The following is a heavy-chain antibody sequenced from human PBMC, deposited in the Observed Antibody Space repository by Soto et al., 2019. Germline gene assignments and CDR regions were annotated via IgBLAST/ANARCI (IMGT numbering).Heavy chain of an antibody. CDR1: GGSISSYY. V-gene: IGHV4-59*01. Sequence: ETLSLTCTVSGGSISSYYWSWIRQPPGKGLEWIGYIYYSGSTNYNPSLKSRVTISVDTSKNQFSLKLSSVTAADTVVYYCARGSTGSSWDYFDYWGQGTLVTCSS. CDR2: IYYSGST. CDR3: ARGSTGSSWDYFDY. D-gene: IGHD6-13*01. J-gene: IGHJ4*02.